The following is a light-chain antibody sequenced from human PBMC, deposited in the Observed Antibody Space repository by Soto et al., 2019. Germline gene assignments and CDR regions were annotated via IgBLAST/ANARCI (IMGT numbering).Light chain of an antibody. J-gene: IGLJ1*01. V-gene: IGLV2-23*02. CDR3: CSYELTCSPFV. CDR1: SGDIGSYNL. CDR2: EVN. Sequence: SVLTQPASVSGSPGQSITISCTGTSGDIGSYNLVSWYQHHPGKAHQLMIYEVNKRPSGVSDRFSGSKSGNTASLTISGLTSEPETEHYRCSYELTCSPFVFRPRTKVTVL.